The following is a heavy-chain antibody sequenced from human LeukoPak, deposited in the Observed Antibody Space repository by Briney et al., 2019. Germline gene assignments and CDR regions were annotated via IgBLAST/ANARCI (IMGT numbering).Heavy chain of an antibody. Sequence: PSETLSLTCTVSGGSIRSYYWSWIRQPAGKGLEWIGRIYTSGSTNYNPSLKSRVTMSVDTSKNQCSLKLSSVTAAGTAVYYCARLLRGAFGVRAVIMDVFDSWGQGTLVTVPS. J-gene: IGHJ4*02. V-gene: IGHV4-4*07. CDR2: IYTSGST. D-gene: IGHD3-10*01. CDR1: GGSIRSYY. CDR3: ARLLRGAFGVRAVIMDVFDS.